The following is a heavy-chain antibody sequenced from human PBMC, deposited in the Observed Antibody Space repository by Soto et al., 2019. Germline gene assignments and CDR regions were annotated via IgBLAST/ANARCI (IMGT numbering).Heavy chain of an antibody. CDR3: ARVPYCSGGSCYDLGYYYYYGMDV. CDR2: IYHSGST. CDR1: GGSISSSNW. J-gene: IGHJ6*02. Sequence: QVQLQESGPGLVKPSGTLSLTCAVSGGSISSSNWWCWVRQPPGKGLEWIGEIYHSGSTNYNPSLKIRVTISVAKSKNLFSLKLSSVTAADTAVYYCARVPYCSGGSCYDLGYYYYYGMDVWGQGTTVTVSS. V-gene: IGHV4-4*02. D-gene: IGHD2-15*01.